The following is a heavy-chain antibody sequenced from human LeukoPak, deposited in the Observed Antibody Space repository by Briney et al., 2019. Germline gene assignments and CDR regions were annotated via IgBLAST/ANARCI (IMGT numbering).Heavy chain of an antibody. J-gene: IGHJ5*02. CDR1: GFTFSSYA. V-gene: IGHV3-64D*06. CDR3: VKGSDYYGSGSYYFGWFDP. Sequence: GGSLRLSRSASGFTFSSYAMHWVRQAPGKGLEYVSAISSNGGSTYYADSVKGRFTISRDNSKNTLYLQMSSLRAEDTAVYYCVKGSDYYGSGSYYFGWFDPWGQGTLVTVSS. CDR2: ISSNGGST. D-gene: IGHD3-10*01.